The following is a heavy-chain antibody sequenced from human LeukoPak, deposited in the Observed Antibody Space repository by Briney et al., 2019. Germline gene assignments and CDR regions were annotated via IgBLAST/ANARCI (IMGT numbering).Heavy chain of an antibody. V-gene: IGHV3-23*01. D-gene: IGHD3-9*01. CDR1: GFSLSSYA. CDR2: ISGSGGST. J-gene: IGHJ4*02. Sequence: GGSLRLSCAASGFSLSSYAMSWVRQAPGKGLEWVSAISGSGGSTYYADSVKGRFTISRDNSKNTLYLQMNSLRAEDTAVYYCAKARRDILTGYLAWRYYFDYWGQGTLVTVSS. CDR3: AKARRDILTGYLAWRYYFDY.